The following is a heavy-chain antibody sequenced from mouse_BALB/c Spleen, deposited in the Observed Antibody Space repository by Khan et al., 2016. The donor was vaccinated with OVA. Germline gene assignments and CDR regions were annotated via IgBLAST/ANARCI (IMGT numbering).Heavy chain of an antibody. D-gene: IGHD1-2*01. J-gene: IGHJ3*01. CDR2: ISSVGDYT. CDR1: GFTFSSYS. V-gene: IGHV5-6*01. Sequence: EVELVESGGDLVKPGGSLKLSCAASGFTFSSYSMSWVRQTPDKRLEWVTTISSVGDYTYFPDSVKGRLTISRDNAKNTLYLQMSSLKSEDTAMYYCARHRFTTPTAWFAYWGQGTLVTVFA. CDR3: ARHRFTTPTAWFAY.